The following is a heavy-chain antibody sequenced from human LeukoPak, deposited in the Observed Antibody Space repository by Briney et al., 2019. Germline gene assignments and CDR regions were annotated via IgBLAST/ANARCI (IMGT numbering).Heavy chain of an antibody. CDR2: INPNSGGT. Sequence: GASVKVSCKASGYTFTDYYIHWVRQAPGQGLEWMGWINPNSGGTNYAQKFEGRVTMTRDTSISTAYMELSRLRSDDTAVYYCARDAPYYDILTGYYYYYYGMDVWGQGTTVTVSS. D-gene: IGHD3-9*01. V-gene: IGHV1-2*02. CDR3: ARDAPYYDILTGYYYYYYGMDV. CDR1: GYTFTDYY. J-gene: IGHJ6*02.